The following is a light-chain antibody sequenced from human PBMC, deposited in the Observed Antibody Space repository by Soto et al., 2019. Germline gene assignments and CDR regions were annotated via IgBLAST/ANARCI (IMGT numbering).Light chain of an antibody. CDR2: SDN. J-gene: IGLJ1*01. V-gene: IGLV1-44*01. CDR1: SSNIGSHT. Sequence: QSVLTQPPSASGTPGQRVTISCSGSSSNIGSHTVHWYQQLPGTAPKLLIYSDNQRPSGVPDRFSGSKSGTSASLAITGLQSEDEADYYCAAWDDTLNGLYVFGTGTKLTVL. CDR3: AAWDDTLNGLYV.